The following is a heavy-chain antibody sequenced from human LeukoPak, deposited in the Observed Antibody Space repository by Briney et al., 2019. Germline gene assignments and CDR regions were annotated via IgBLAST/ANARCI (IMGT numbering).Heavy chain of an antibody. CDR3: ARDYGEWFYFDY. D-gene: IGHD4-17*01. V-gene: IGHV6-1*01. J-gene: IGHJ4*02. Sequence: SQTLSLTCAISGDSVSSNSAAWNWIRQSPSRGLEWLGRTYYRSKWYNDYAVSVKSRMTINPDTSKNQFSLQVKSVTPEDTAVYYCARDYGEWFYFDYWGQGTLVTVSS. CDR2: TYYRSKWYN. CDR1: GDSVSSNSAA.